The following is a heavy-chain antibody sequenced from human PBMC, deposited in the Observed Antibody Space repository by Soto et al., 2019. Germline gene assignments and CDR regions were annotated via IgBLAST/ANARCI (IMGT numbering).Heavy chain of an antibody. J-gene: IGHJ5*02. CDR1: GDSVSSNSAA. CDR2: TYYRSKWYN. V-gene: IGHV6-1*01. Sequence: SQTLSLTCAISGDSVSSNSAAWNWIRQSPSRGLEWLGRTYYRSKWYNDYAVSVKSRITINPDTSKNQFSLQLNSVTPEDTAAYYCARAVVVVVPANWFDPWGQGTLVTVSS. CDR3: ARAVVVVVPANWFDP. D-gene: IGHD2-2*01.